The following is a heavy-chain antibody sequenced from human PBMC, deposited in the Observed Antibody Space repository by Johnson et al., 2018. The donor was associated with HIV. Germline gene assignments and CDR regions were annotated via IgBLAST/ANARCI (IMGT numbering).Heavy chain of an antibody. CDR2: ISGSGGTT. J-gene: IGHJ3*02. CDR1: GFTFSSYA. D-gene: IGHD6-6*01. Sequence: VQLVASGGGVVQPGRSLRLSCAASGFTFSSYAMSWVRQAPGKGLEWVSSISGSGGTTYYADSVKGRFTISRDNSKNTLYLQMSSLRAEDTAVYYCASYSSSDAFDIWGQGTMVTVSS. CDR3: ASYSSSDAFDI. V-gene: IGHV3-23*04.